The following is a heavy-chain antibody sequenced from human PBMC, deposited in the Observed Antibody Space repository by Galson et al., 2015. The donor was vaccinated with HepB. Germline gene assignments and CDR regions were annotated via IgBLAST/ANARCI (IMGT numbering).Heavy chain of an antibody. CDR2: IKEDGTEK. CDR3: AKDLSTTWFAGCFDY. D-gene: IGHD3-10*01. J-gene: IGHJ4*02. Sequence: SLRLSCAASGFSFSTYWMSWVRQAPGKGLEWVANIKEDGTEKYYVDSVKGRFTVSRDNAKNSLYLQMDSLRPEDTAMYYCAKDLSTTWFAGCFDYWGQETLVTVSS. V-gene: IGHV3-7*01. CDR1: GFSFSTYW.